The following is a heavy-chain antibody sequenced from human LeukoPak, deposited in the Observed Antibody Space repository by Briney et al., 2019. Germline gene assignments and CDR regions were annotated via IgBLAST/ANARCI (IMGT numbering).Heavy chain of an antibody. V-gene: IGHV3-11*01. CDR1: GFTFSDYY. CDR2: ISSSGSTI. CDR3: AIRPIRYSSSSFDY. Sequence: GGSLRLSCAASGFTFSDYYMSWIRQAPGKGLEWVSYISSSGSTIYYADSVKGRFTISRDNAKNSLYLQMNSLRAADTAVYYCAIRPIRYSSSSFDYWGQGTLVTVSS. J-gene: IGHJ4*02. D-gene: IGHD6-6*01.